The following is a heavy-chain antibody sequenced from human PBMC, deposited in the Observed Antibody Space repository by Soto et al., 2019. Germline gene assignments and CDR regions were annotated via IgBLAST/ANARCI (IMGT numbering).Heavy chain of an antibody. D-gene: IGHD1-26*01. V-gene: IGHV1-69*13. Sequence: SVKVSCKASGGTLSMYSISWVRQAPGQGLEWMGGIIAIFGTANYAQKFQGRVTITADESTSTAYMELSSLRSEDTAVYYCERGVGVYINWFDTWGQGTLVTVSS. J-gene: IGHJ5*02. CDR1: GGTLSMYS. CDR3: ERGVGVYINWFDT. CDR2: IIAIFGTA.